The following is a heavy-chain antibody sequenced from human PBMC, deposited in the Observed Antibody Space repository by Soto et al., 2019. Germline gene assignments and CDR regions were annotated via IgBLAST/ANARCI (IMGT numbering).Heavy chain of an antibody. CDR1: GFTFSDHY. CDR2: TQNKANSYTT. CDR3: ASTYGDYRDFKH. V-gene: IGHV3-72*01. J-gene: IGHJ1*01. Sequence: GGSLRLSCAASGFTFSDHYMDWVRQAPGKGLEWVGRTQNKANSYTTKYAASVKGRFTISRDDSENSLYLQMNSLKTEDTAVYYCASTYGDYRDFKHWGQGTLVTVSS. D-gene: IGHD4-17*01.